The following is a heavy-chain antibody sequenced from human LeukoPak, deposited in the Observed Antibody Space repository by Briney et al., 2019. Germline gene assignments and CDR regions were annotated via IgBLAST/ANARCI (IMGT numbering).Heavy chain of an antibody. CDR3: ARVVPAAPTTPDNWFDP. CDR2: INHSGST. CDR1: GGSFSGYY. J-gene: IGHJ5*02. V-gene: IGHV4-34*01. Sequence: RSSETLSLTCAVYGGSFSGYYWSWIRQPPGKGLEWIGEINHSGSTNYNPSLKSRVTISVDTSKNQFSLKLSSVTAADTAVYYCARVVPAAPTTPDNWFDPWGQGTLVTVSS. D-gene: IGHD2-2*01.